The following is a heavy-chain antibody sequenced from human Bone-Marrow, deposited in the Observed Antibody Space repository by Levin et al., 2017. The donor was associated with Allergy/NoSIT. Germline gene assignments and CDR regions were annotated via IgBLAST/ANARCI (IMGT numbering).Heavy chain of an antibody. J-gene: IGHJ6*02. CDR1: GYTFTNYW. CDR2: IYPGDSDT. D-gene: IGHD1-14*01. V-gene: IGHV5-51*01. CDR3: ARHEPGGTFYYSGMDV. Sequence: KVSCKASGYTFTNYWIGWVRQMPGKGLEWMGVIYPGDSDTRYSPSFQGQVTIPVDKSINTAHLQWSSLRASETATYYCARHEPGGTFYYSGMDVWGQGTTVTVSS.